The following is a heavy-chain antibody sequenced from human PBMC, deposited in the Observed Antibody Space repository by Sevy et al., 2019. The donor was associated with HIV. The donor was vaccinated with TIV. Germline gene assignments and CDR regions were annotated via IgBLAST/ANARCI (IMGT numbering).Heavy chain of an antibody. D-gene: IGHD3-10*01. V-gene: IGHV3-53*01. Sequence: GGSLRLSCAASGFTVSSIYMSWVRQAPGKGLEWVSVIYSGGSTYYADSVKGRFTISRDNSKNTLYLQMNSLKAEDTAVYYCARGLTMVRGVIGYWGQGTLVTVSS. CDR2: IYSGGST. CDR3: ARGLTMVRGVIGY. J-gene: IGHJ4*02. CDR1: GFTVSSIY.